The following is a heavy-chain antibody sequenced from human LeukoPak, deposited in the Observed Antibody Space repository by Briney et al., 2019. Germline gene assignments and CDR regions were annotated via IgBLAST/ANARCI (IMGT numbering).Heavy chain of an antibody. Sequence: SETLSLTCAVYGGSFSGYYWSWIRQPPGKGLEWIGEINHSGSTNYNPSLKSRVTISVDTFKNQFSLKLSSVTAADTAVYYCATPAGGYSGYDTFDYWGQGTLVTVSS. D-gene: IGHD5-12*01. V-gene: IGHV4-34*01. J-gene: IGHJ4*02. CDR1: GGSFSGYY. CDR2: INHSGST. CDR3: ATPAGGYSGYDTFDY.